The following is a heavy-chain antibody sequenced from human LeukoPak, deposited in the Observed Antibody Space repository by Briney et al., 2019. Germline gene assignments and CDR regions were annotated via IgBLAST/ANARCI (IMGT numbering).Heavy chain of an antibody. V-gene: IGHV4-31*03. Sequence: SQTLSLTCTVSGGSISSGGHYWSWIRQHPGKGLEWIGYIYYSGSTYYNPSLKSRVTISVDTSKNQFSLKLSSVTAADTAVYYCARDHCSSTSCYGFDYWGQGTPVTVSS. J-gene: IGHJ4*02. CDR3: ARDHCSSTSCYGFDY. D-gene: IGHD2-2*01. CDR1: GGSISSGGHY. CDR2: IYYSGST.